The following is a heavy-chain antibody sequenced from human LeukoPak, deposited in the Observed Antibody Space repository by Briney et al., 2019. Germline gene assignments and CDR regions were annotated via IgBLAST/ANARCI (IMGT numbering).Heavy chain of an antibody. J-gene: IGHJ4*02. CDR2: INHSGST. Sequence: SETLSLTCAVYGGSFSGYYWSWVRQPPGKGLEWIGEINHSGSTNYNPSLKSRVTISVDTSKTQFSLKLSSVTAADTAVYYCARDRGLYYFDYWGQGTLVTVSS. D-gene: IGHD3-10*01. CDR1: GGSFSGYY. V-gene: IGHV4-34*01. CDR3: ARDRGLYYFDY.